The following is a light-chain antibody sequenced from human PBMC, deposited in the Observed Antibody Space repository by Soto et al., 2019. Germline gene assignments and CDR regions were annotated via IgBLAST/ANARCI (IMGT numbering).Light chain of an antibody. Sequence: QPVLTRPPSVSGAPGQRVTISCTGSSSNIGAGYDVHWYQQLPGTAPKLLIYGNSNRPSGVPDRFSGSKSGTSASLAITGLQAEDEADYYCQSYDSSLSGVVFGGGTKLTVL. CDR2: GNS. V-gene: IGLV1-40*01. CDR3: QSYDSSLSGVV. CDR1: SSNIGAGYD. J-gene: IGLJ2*01.